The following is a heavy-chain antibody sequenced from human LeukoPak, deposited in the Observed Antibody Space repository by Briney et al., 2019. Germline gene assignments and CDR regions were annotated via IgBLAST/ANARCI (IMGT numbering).Heavy chain of an antibody. CDR2: ISYDGSNK. CDR1: GLTVSSNY. J-gene: IGHJ4*02. V-gene: IGHV3-30*18. Sequence: GGSLRLSCAASGLTVSSNYMSWVRQAPGKGLEWVAVISYDGSNKYYADSVKGRFTISRDNSKNTLYLQMNSLRAEDTAVYYCANGGRDGYNYYFDYWGQGTLVTVSS. CDR3: ANGGRDGYNYYFDY. D-gene: IGHD5-24*01.